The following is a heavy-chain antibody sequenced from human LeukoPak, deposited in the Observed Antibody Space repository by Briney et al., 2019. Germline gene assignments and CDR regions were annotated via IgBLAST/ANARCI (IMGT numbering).Heavy chain of an antibody. Sequence: PGGSLRLSCAASGFTFSSYWMSWVRQAPGKGLEWVANIKQDGSEKYYVDSVKGRFTISRDNAKNSLYLQMNSLRAEDTAVYYCARDWEWELPFFDYWGQGTLVTVSS. CDR2: IKQDGSEK. V-gene: IGHV3-7*01. CDR1: GFTFSSYW. CDR3: ARDWEWELPFFDY. D-gene: IGHD1-26*01. J-gene: IGHJ4*02.